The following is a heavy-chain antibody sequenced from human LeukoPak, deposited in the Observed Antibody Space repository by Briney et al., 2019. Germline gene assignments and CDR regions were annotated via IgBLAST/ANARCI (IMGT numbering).Heavy chain of an antibody. Sequence: GGSLRLSCAASGFTFSSYAMSWVRQAPGKGLEWVSAISGSGGSTYYADSVKGRFTISRDNSKNTLYLQMNSLRAEDTAVYYCAKDSQAIFGVVTGRDAFDIWGQGTMVTASS. CDR3: AKDSQAIFGVVTGRDAFDI. CDR2: ISGSGGST. D-gene: IGHD3-3*01. J-gene: IGHJ3*02. V-gene: IGHV3-23*01. CDR1: GFTFSSYA.